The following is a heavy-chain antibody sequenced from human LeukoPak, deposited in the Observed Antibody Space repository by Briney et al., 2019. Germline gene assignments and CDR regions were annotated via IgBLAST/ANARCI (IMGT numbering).Heavy chain of an antibody. J-gene: IGHJ6*04. CDR3: ARRITISGLGYYMDV. CDR1: GFSFSTYS. Sequence: GGSLRLSCAAPGFSFSTYSMSWVRQAPGKGLEWISYISNSGHTTYYAESVKGRFTISRGNAWNSLYLQMNSLRGEDTAVYYCARRITISGLGYYMDVWGKGTTVIVSS. D-gene: IGHD3-3*01. V-gene: IGHV3-48*01. CDR2: ISNSGHTT.